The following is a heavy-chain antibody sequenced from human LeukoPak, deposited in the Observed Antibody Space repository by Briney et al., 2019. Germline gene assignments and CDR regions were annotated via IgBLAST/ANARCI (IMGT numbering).Heavy chain of an antibody. V-gene: IGHV3-23*01. J-gene: IGHJ6*02. D-gene: IGHD2-2*01. CDR2: ISGSGGST. CDR3: ATDSGYCSSTSCYNDYYYYVMDV. Sequence: GGSLRLSCAVSGFTFSRYAMSWVRQAPGKGREWVSAISGSGGSTYYSASVKVRFTISRHNSNNTLYLQMNSLRPQDTAVYYCATDSGYCSSTSCYNDYYYYVMDVWVQGTTVTVSS. CDR1: GFTFSRYA.